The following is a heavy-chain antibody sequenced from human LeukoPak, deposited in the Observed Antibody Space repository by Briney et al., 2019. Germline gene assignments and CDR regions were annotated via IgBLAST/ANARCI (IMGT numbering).Heavy chain of an antibody. CDR2: INPNSGGT. V-gene: IGHV1-2*02. CDR1: GYTFTGYY. J-gene: IGHJ4*02. Sequence: ASVKVSCKASGYTFTGYYMHWVRQAPGQGLEWMGWINPNSGGTNYAQKFQGRVTMTRDTSISTAYMELNSLRAEDTAVYYCAREAPDSSGWDWGQGTLVTVSS. CDR3: AREAPDSSGWD. D-gene: IGHD6-19*01.